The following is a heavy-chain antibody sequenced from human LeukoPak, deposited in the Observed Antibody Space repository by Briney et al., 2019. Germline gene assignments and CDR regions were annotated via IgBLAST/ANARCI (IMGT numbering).Heavy chain of an antibody. D-gene: IGHD4-17*01. V-gene: IGHV3-23*01. Sequence: GGSLRLSCASSGLTFSRYVMGWVRQAPEKGLEWVSTLSASGGSTFYAASVKGRFTVSRDNTKNTLFLQMNTLRAEDTAEYYCATLYGDYNWYFDLWGRGTLVTVSS. J-gene: IGHJ2*01. CDR3: ATLYGDYNWYFDL. CDR1: GLTFSRYV. CDR2: LSASGGST.